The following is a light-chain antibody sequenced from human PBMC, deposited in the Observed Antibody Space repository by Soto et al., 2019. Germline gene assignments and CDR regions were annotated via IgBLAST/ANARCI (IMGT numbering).Light chain of an antibody. V-gene: IGLV2-23*01. CDR1: SSDVGTYNL. CDR2: EGS. CDR3: CSYSRSSTVL. Sequence: QSALTQPASVSGSPGQAITISCTGTSSDVGTYNLVSWYQQHPGKAPKLMIYEGSKRPSGVSNRFSGSKSGNTASLTISGLQAEDEADYYCCSYSRSSTVLFGGGTKLTVL. J-gene: IGLJ2*01.